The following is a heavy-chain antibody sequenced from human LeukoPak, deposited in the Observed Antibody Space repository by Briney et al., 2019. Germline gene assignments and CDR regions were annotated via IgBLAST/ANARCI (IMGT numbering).Heavy chain of an antibody. Sequence: SESQSLTCAVYGGSFSGYYWSWMRQPPGKGLEWIGDISHSGSTYYNPSLKSRVTISVDTSKNQFSLKLSSVTAADTAVYYCARSVITMVRESNFDYWGQGTLVTVSS. D-gene: IGHD3-10*01. V-gene: IGHV4-34*01. CDR1: GGSFSGYY. J-gene: IGHJ4*02. CDR3: ARSVITMVRESNFDY. CDR2: ISHSGST.